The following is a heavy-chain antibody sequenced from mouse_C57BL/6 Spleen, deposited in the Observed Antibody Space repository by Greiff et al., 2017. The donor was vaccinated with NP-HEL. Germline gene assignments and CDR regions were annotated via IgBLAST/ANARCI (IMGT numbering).Heavy chain of an antibody. D-gene: IGHD2-2*01. V-gene: IGHV5-12*01. CDR3: AGHGGGYYGYDGYYFDY. CDR2: ISNGGGST. J-gene: IGHJ2*01. Sequence: EVMLVESGGGLVQPGGSLKLSCAASGFTFSDYYMYWVRQTPEKRLEWVAYISNGGGSTYYPDTVKGRFTISRDNAKNTLYLQMSRLKSEDTAMYYCAGHGGGYYGYDGYYFDYWGQGTTLTVSS. CDR1: GFTFSDYY.